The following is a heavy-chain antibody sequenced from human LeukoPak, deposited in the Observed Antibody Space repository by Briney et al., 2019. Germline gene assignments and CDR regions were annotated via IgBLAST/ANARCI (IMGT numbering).Heavy chain of an antibody. J-gene: IGHJ6*03. CDR1: GGSYSSYY. CDR2: IYYSGST. Sequence: PSETLSLTCTVSGGSYSSYYWSWIRQPPGKGLEWIGYIYYSGSTNYNPSLKSRVTISVDTSKNQFSLKLSSVTAADTSVYYCARHESGDYYDGSGLYYYYSYMDVWGKGTTVTVSS. D-gene: IGHD3-22*01. V-gene: IGHV4-59*08. CDR3: ARHESGDYYDGSGLYYYYSYMDV.